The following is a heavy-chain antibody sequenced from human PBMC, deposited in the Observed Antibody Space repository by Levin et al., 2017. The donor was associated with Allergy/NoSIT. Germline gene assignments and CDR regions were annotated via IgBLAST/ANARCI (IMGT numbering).Heavy chain of an antibody. CDR3: ARCGGRPGYSSGWYKEGFDY. CDR1: GGTFSSYA. V-gene: IGHV1-69*06. D-gene: IGHD6-19*01. Sequence: SVKVSCKASGGTFSSYAISWVRQAPGQGLEWMGGIIPIFGTANYAQKFQGRVTITADKSTSTAYMELSSLRSEDTAVYYCARCGGRPGYSSGWYKEGFDYWGQGTLVTVSS. CDR2: IIPIFGTA. J-gene: IGHJ4*02.